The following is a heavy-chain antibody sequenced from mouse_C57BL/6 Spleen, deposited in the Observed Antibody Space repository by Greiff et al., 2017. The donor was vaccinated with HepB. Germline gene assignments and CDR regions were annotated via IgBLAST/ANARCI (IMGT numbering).Heavy chain of an antibody. V-gene: IGHV1-43*01. CDR2: INPSTGGT. D-gene: IGHD1-1*01. CDR3: AREGGSSYAGY. J-gene: IGHJ2*01. CDR1: GYSFTGYY. Sequence: EVQLRQSGPELVKPGASVKISCKASGYSFTGYYMHWVKQSSEKSLEWIGEINPSTGGTSYNQKFKGKATLTVDKSSSTAYMQLKSLTSEDSAVYYCAREGGSSYAGYWGQGTTLTGSS.